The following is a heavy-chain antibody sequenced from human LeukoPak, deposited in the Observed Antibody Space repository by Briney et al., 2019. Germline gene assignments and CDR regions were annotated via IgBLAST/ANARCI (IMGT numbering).Heavy chain of an antibody. Sequence: SETLSLTCSVSGGSITSGAYYWGWIRQPPGQGLEWIGSIYYSGNTYHNPSLKSRVTIFVDTSRNQFSLKLSSVTAADTAVFYCARHPRYDGIGLAGPFDYWGQGNLVTVSS. V-gene: IGHV4-39*01. CDR3: ARHPRYDGIGLAGPFDY. CDR2: IYYSGNT. CDR1: GGSITSGAYY. J-gene: IGHJ4*02. D-gene: IGHD6-19*01.